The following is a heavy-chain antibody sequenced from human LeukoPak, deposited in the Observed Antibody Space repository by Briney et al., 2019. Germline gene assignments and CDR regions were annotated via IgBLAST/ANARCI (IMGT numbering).Heavy chain of an antibody. J-gene: IGHJ3*02. D-gene: IGHD3-22*01. CDR1: GGSISSGGYY. V-gene: IGHV4-31*03. Sequence: SETLSLTCTVSGGSISSGGYYWSWIRQHPGKGLEWIGYIYYSGSTYYNPSLKSRVTISVDTSKNQFSLKLSSVTAADTAVYYCARHYYYDSSGYRSDAFDIWGQGTMVTVSS. CDR2: IYYSGST. CDR3: ARHYYYDSSGYRSDAFDI.